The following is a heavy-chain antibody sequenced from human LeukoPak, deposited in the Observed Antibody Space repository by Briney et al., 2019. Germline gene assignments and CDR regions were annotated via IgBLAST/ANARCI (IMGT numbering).Heavy chain of an antibody. CDR3: ARGDDFSGDH. CDR1: GFTFSNFW. D-gene: IGHD1-1*01. V-gene: IGHV3-7*04. CDR2: IHPEGNEK. J-gene: IGHJ4*02. Sequence: GGSLRLSCAVSGFTFSNFWISWVRQAPGRGLEWVANIHPEGNEKYHVESVKGRFTISRDNTKNLLFLQMNGLRVEDTAVYYCARGDDFSGDHWGQGTLVTVSS.